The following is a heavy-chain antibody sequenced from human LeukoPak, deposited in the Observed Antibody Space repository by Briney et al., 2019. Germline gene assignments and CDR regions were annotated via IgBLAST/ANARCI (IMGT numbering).Heavy chain of an antibody. CDR2: IIPIFGTA. V-gene: IGHV1-69*05. CDR3: ARDRYCTNGVCYQYY. CDR1: GGTFSSYA. Sequence: ASVKVSCKASGGTFSSYAISWVRQAPGQGLEWMGRIIPIFGTANYAQKFQGRVTITTDESTSTAYMELSGLRSEDTAVYYCARDRYCTNGVCYQYYWGQGTLVTVSS. J-gene: IGHJ4*02. D-gene: IGHD2-8*01.